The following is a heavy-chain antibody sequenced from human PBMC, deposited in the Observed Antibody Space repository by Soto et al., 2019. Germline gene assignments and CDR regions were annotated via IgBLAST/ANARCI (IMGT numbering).Heavy chain of an antibody. CDR1: GFTFGDFA. Sequence: PGGSLRLSCTASGFTFGDFAMIWFSQAPGKGLEWVGFIRSKAYGGTTVYAASVKGRFTISRDDSKSIAYLQMNSLKTEDTAVYYCTTNYYDSSGYDNWFDPWGQGTLVTVS. J-gene: IGHJ5*02. CDR2: IRSKAYGGTT. CDR3: TTNYYDSSGYDNWFDP. D-gene: IGHD3-22*01. V-gene: IGHV3-49*03.